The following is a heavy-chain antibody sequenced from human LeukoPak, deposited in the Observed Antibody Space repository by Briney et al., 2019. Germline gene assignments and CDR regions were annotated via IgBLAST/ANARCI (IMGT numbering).Heavy chain of an antibody. D-gene: IGHD6-19*01. CDR3: ARHKAYNSGGMDV. J-gene: IGHJ6*02. CDR1: GGSISGSSYY. CDR2: IYYTGRI. V-gene: IGHV4-39*01. Sequence: SETLSLTCTVSGGSISGSSYYWDWIRQPPGKGLEWIASIYYTGRIFYNPSLVSRVTISVDTSKNQFSLKLNSVAAADTAVLYCARHKAYNSGGMDVWGQGTTVTVSS.